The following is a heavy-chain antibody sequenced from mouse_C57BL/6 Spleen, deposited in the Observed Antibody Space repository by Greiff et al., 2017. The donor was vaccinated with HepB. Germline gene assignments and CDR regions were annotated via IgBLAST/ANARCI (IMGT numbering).Heavy chain of an antibody. V-gene: IGHV5-12*01. D-gene: IGHD1-1*01. CDR3: ARLYYGSSYSYYFDY. Sequence: EVNLVESGGGLVQPGGSLKLSCAASGFTFSDYYMYWVRQTPEKRLEWVAYISNGGGSTYYPDTVKGRFTISRDNAKNTLYLQMSRLKSEDTAMYYCARLYYGSSYSYYFDYWGQGTTLTVSS. J-gene: IGHJ2*01. CDR1: GFTFSDYY. CDR2: ISNGGGST.